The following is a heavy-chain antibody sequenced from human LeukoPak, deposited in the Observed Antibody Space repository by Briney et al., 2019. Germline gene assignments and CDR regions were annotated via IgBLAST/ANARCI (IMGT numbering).Heavy chain of an antibody. J-gene: IGHJ4*02. V-gene: IGHV3-48*01. CDR3: ARWADVSGIYYIAS. D-gene: IGHD3-10*01. CDR2: IGISSGNT. CDR1: GFTFSSYS. Sequence: GGSLRLSCAASGFTFSSYSMNWVRQAPGKGLEWISYIGISSGNTKYADSVKGRFTISGDKAKNSVYLQMNSLRVEDTAVYYCARWADVSGIYYIASWGQGSLVIVSS.